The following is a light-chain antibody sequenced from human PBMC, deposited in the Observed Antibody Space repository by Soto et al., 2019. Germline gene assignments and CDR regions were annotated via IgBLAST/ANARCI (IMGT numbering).Light chain of an antibody. V-gene: IGLV1-40*01. CDR3: QSYDSSLRGWV. CDR2: GNS. Sequence: QSVLTQPPSVSGAPGQRVTISCTESSSNIGAGYDVHWYQQLPGTAPKLLIYGNSNRPSGVPDRFSGSKSGTSASLAITGLPAEDEADYYCQSYDSSLRGWVFGGGTKLTVL. CDR1: SSNIGAGYD. J-gene: IGLJ3*02.